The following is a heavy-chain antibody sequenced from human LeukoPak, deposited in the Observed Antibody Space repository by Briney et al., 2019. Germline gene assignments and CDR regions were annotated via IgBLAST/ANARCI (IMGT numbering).Heavy chain of an antibody. CDR3: ARFKKTIFGVVIHFDY. CDR2: IKQTGSEK. J-gene: IGHJ4*02. Sequence: PGGSLRLTCAASRSTFSSYWMTWVRQAPGKGLEWVANIKQTGSEKYYVDSVKGRFTISRDNAKNSLYLQRNSQRAEDTAVYYCARFKKTIFGVVIHFDYWGQGTLVTVSS. V-gene: IGHV3-7*01. D-gene: IGHD3-3*01. CDR1: RSTFSSYW.